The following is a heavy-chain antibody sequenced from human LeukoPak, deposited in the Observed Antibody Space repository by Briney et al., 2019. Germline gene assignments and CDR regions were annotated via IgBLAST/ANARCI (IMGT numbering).Heavy chain of an antibody. D-gene: IGHD3-16*01. CDR3: ARVGGGKRNSAFDI. V-gene: IGHV4-59*08. J-gene: IGHJ4*02. CDR1: GGSISSHY. CDR2: IYYSGST. Sequence: MPSETLSLTCTVSGGSISSHYWSWIRQPPGKGLEWIGYIYYSGSTNYNPSLKSRVTISVDTSKNQFSLKLSSVTAADTAVYYCARVGGGKRNSAFDIWGQGTLVTVSS.